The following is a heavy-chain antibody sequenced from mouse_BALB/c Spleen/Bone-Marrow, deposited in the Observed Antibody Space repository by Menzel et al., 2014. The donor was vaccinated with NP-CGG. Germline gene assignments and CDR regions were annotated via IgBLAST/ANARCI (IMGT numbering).Heavy chain of an antibody. CDR2: IYPGNVNT. CDR3: ARGITTRGGDC. CDR1: GYTFTSYY. J-gene: IGHJ2*01. V-gene: IGHV1S56*01. D-gene: IGHD2-4*01. Sequence: QVQLQQSGPELVKPGASVRISCKASGYTFTSYYIHWVKQRPGQGLEWIGWIYPGNVNTQYNEKFMGKAQLTADKSSSTAYMQLSSLTSEDAAVYFCARGITTRGGDCWGQGTTLTVSS.